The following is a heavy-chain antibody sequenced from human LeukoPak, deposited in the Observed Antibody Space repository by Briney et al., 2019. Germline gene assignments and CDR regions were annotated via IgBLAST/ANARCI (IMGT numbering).Heavy chain of an antibody. D-gene: IGHD6-19*01. J-gene: IGHJ3*02. CDR1: GFTFSSYW. Sequence: GGSLRLSCAASGFTFSSYWMSWVRQAPGKGLEWVANIKQDGSEKYYVDSVKGRFTISRDNAKNSLYLQMNSLRAEDTAVYYCARAKPDPYSSGWHDAFDIWGQGTTVTVSS. CDR2: IKQDGSEK. CDR3: ARAKPDPYSSGWHDAFDI. V-gene: IGHV3-7*01.